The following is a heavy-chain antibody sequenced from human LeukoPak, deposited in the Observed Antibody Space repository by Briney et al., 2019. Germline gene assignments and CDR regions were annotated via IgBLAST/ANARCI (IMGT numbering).Heavy chain of an antibody. CDR3: ARGGAARLHFQN. D-gene: IGHD6-6*01. V-gene: IGHV4-59*01. CDR2: IYHSGST. J-gene: IGHJ1*01. Sequence: PSQTLSLTCAVSGGSISTYYWNWIRQPPGKGLEWIGYIYHSGSTNYNPSLQSRVTISVDTSKNQFSLNLNSVTAADTAVYYCARGGAARLHFQNWGQGTLVTVSS. CDR1: GGSISTYY.